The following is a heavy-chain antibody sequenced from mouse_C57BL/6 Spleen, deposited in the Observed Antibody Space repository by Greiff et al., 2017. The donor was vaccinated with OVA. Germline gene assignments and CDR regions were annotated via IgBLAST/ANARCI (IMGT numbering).Heavy chain of an antibody. CDR2: IDPSDSYT. J-gene: IGHJ2*01. CDR1: GYTFTSYW. CDR3: AISPYYYGDY. Sequence: QVQLQQPGAELVMPGASVKLSCKASGYTFTSYWMHWVKQRPGQGLEWIGEIDPSDSYTNYNQKFKGKSTLTVDKSSSTAYMQLSSLTSEDSAVYYCAISPYYYGDYWGQGTTLTVSS. V-gene: IGHV1-69*01. D-gene: IGHD6-5*01.